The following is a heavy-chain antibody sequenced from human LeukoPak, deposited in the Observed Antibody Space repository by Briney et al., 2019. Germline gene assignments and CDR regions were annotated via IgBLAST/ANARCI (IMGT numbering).Heavy chain of an antibody. Sequence: SVKVSCKASGGTFSSYAISWVRQAPGQGLEWMGGIIPIFGTANYAQKFQGRVTITTDESTSTAYMELSSLRSEDTAVYYCARGVVPAAIPRAFDPWGQGTLVTVSS. CDR2: IIPIFGTA. J-gene: IGHJ5*02. CDR3: ARGVVPAAIPRAFDP. CDR1: GGTFSSYA. V-gene: IGHV1-69*05. D-gene: IGHD2-2*02.